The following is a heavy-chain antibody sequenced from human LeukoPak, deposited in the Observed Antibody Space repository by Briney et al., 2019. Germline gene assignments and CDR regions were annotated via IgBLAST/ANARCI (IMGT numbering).Heavy chain of an antibody. CDR1: GYTFTSYD. V-gene: IGHV1-8*03. D-gene: IGHD3-3*01. J-gene: IGHJ3*02. Sequence: ASVKVSCKASGYTFTSYDINWVRQATGQGLEWMGWVNSNSGNTGYAQKFQGRVTITRNTSISTAYMELSSLRSEDTAVYYCARATILRFLEWSVAFDIWGQGTMVTVSS. CDR2: VNSNSGNT. CDR3: ARATILRFLEWSVAFDI.